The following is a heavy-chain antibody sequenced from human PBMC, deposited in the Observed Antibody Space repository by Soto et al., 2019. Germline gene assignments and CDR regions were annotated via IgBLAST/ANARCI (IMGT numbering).Heavy chain of an antibody. J-gene: IGHJ4*02. CDR1: GGSISSSNW. CDR2: IYYSGST. V-gene: IGHV4-4*02. D-gene: IGHD1-26*01. CDR3: ATARIVGATAPFDY. Sequence: TSETLSLTCAVSGGSISSSNWWSWVRQPPGKGLEWIGYIYYSGSTNYNPSLKSRVTISVDTSKNQFSLKLSSVTAADTAVYYCATARIVGATAPFDYWGQGTLVTVSS.